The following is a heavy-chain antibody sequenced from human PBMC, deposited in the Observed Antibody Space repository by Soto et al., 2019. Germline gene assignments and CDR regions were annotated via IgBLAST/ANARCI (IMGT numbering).Heavy chain of an antibody. J-gene: IGHJ4*02. Sequence: QLQLQESGPGLVKPSETLSLTCTVSGGSISSSSYYWGWIRQPPGKGLEWIGSIYYSGSTYYNPPLQGRVTIYGDTSTNQFPLKLSSVNAADTAVYYCARHTPHHHYGSGRHVDYWGQGTLVTVSS. V-gene: IGHV4-39*01. CDR2: IYYSGST. CDR3: ARHTPHHHYGSGRHVDY. D-gene: IGHD3-10*01. CDR1: GGSISSSSYY.